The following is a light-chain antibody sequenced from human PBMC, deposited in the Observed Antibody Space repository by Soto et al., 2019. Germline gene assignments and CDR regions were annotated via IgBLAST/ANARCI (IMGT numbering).Light chain of an antibody. CDR3: QHYVTWPLT. V-gene: IGKV3-15*01. J-gene: IGKJ4*01. CDR2: DTS. CDR1: QGIGDT. Sequence: EIVITQSPATLSFCPWEVATLSCRASQGIGDTLAWYQQKPGQTPRLLIYDTSIRATGVPARFSGSRSGAEFTLTISSLQSEDFAVYYCQHYVTWPLTFGGGTKVDIK.